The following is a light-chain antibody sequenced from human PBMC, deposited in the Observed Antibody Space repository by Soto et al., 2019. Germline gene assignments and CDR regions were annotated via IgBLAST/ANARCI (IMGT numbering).Light chain of an antibody. J-gene: IGLJ2*01. CDR2: DVS. V-gene: IGLV2-14*03. CDR3: SSYTSSSTVV. CDR1: RSDVGGYNY. Sequence: QSVLTQPASVSGSPGQSITISCTGTRSDVGGYNYVSWYQHHPGKAPKLMIYDVSNRPSGVSNRFSGSKSGNTASLTISGLQAEDEADYYCSSYTSSSTVVFGGGTQLTIL.